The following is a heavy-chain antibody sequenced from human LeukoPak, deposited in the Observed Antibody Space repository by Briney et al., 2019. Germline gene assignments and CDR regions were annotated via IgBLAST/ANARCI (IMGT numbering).Heavy chain of an antibody. Sequence: GSLRLSCAASGFIFNRYWMSWVRQSPRKGLEWVANIKQDGSETYYVDSVKGRFTIFRDNARNSLYLQMNILRPEDTAVYYCARDKGDYDTRGSLFVFGGQGTLVTVSS. CDR2: IKQDGSET. CDR3: ARDKGDYDTRGSLFVF. CDR1: GFIFNRYW. V-gene: IGHV3-7*03. J-gene: IGHJ4*02. D-gene: IGHD3-22*01.